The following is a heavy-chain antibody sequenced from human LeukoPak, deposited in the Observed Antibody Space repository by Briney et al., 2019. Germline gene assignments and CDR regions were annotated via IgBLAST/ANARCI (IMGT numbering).Heavy chain of an antibody. D-gene: IGHD6-19*01. V-gene: IGHV3-23*01. CDR1: GFTFSSYA. Sequence: GGSLRLSXAASGFTFSSYAMNWVRQAPGKGLERVSTISGSGGSTYYADSVKGRFTISRDNSKNTLYLQMNSLRAEDTAVYYCAKDRNSGGWYGELRDYWGQGTLVTVSS. CDR3: AKDRNSGGWYGELRDY. J-gene: IGHJ4*02. CDR2: ISGSGGST.